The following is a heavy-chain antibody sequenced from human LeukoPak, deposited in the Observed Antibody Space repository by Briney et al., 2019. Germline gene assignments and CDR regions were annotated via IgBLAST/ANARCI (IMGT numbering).Heavy chain of an antibody. CDR2: IYYSGST. J-gene: IGHJ4*02. CDR3: ATARAPYRDYELGY. V-gene: IGHV4-59*08. D-gene: IGHD4-17*01. Sequence: SETLSLTCTVSGGSISSYYWSWIRQPPGEGLEWIGYIYYSGSTNYNPSLKSRVTISVDTSKNQFSLKLSSVTAADTAVYYCATARAPYRDYELGYWGQGTLVTVSS. CDR1: GGSISSYY.